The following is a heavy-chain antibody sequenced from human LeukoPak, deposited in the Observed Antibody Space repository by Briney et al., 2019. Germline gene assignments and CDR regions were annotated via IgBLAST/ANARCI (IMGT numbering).Heavy chain of an antibody. J-gene: IGHJ4*02. CDR2: INTDGSGT. V-gene: IGHV3-74*01. CDR1: GFTFSGSW. CDR3: ARSMGE. Sequence: GGFLRLSCEASGFTFSGSWMHWVRQAPGKGLEWVSRINTDGSGTSYADSVKGRFTISRDNAKNTLYLQMNSLRAEDTAVYYCARSMGEGGQGTLVTVSS. D-gene: IGHD3-16*01.